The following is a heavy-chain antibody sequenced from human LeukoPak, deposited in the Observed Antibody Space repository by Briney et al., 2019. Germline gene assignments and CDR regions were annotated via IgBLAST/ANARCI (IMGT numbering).Heavy chain of an antibody. J-gene: IGHJ4*02. CDR2: INPNSGVT. D-gene: IGHD2-8*01. V-gene: IGHV1-2*02. Sequence: ASVKVSCKASGYTFTGYYMHWVRQAPGQGLEWMGWINPNSGVTNYAQKFQGRVTMTRDTSISTAYMELSRLRSDDTAVYYCARGYCTNGVCYTRFDYWGQGTLVTVSS. CDR3: ARGYCTNGVCYTRFDY. CDR1: GYTFTGYY.